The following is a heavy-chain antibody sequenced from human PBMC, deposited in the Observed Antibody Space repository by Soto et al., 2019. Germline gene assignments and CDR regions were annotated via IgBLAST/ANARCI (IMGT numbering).Heavy chain of an antibody. D-gene: IGHD3-10*01. CDR1: EFTFSGRS. V-gene: IGHV3-74*01. Sequence: EVQLVESGGGLVQPRGSLRLSCAASEFTFSGRSVHWVRQAPGKGLVWVSGIDKVGTDSTYADSVKGRFTSSRDNAKNTVYLQMNILRVEDTAVYYCARGWFGPDVWGKGTMVTVSS. J-gene: IGHJ6*03. CDR3: ARGWFGPDV. CDR2: IDKVGTDS.